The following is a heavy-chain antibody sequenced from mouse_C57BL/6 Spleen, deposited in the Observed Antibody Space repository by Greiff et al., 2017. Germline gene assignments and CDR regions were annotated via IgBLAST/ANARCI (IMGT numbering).Heavy chain of an antibody. V-gene: IGHV1-50*01. D-gene: IGHD2-4*01. CDR2: IDPSDSYT. CDR1: GYTFTSYW. CDR3: ARWGDYDNY. Sequence: QVQLQQPGAELVKPGASVKLSCKASGYTFTSYWMQWVKQRPGQGLEWIGEIDPSDSYTNYNQKFKGKATLTVDTSSSTAYMQLSSLTSEDSAVYYCARWGDYDNYWGQGTTLTVSS. J-gene: IGHJ2*01.